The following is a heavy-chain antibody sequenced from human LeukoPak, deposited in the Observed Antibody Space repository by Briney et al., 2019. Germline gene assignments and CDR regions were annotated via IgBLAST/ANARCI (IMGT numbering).Heavy chain of an antibody. J-gene: IGHJ5*02. CDR2: MYYSGST. Sequence: NPSETLSLTCAVYGGSFSGYYWSWIRQPPGRGLEWIGYMYYSGSTNYNPSLKSRVTLSVDTSKNQFSLKLSSVTAADTAVYYCAWSIRGATMIRFDPCGQGTLVTVSS. V-gene: IGHV4-59*01. CDR1: GGSFSGYY. D-gene: IGHD1-26*01. CDR3: AWSIRGATMIRFDP.